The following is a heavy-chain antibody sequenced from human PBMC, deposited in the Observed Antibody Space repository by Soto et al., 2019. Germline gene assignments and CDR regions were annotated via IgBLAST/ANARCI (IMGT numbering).Heavy chain of an antibody. CDR2: ISFDGNTQ. Sequence: QVQLVESGGGVVQPGRSLRLSCAASGFTFSNSGMHWVRQAPGKGLEWVAVISFDGNTQFYADSVKGRFSISRDNSKNTLYLDMNSLRADDAAVDYGPGQIASGHWGQGTLVTVSS. V-gene: IGHV3-30*03. D-gene: IGHD2-8*02. CDR1: GFTFSNSG. J-gene: IGHJ4*02. CDR3: PGQIASGH.